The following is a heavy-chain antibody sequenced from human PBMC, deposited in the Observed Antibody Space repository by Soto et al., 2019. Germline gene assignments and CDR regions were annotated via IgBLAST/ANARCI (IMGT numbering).Heavy chain of an antibody. CDR2: ISGSGGST. CDR1: GFTFSSYA. D-gene: IGHD5-18*01. Sequence: GGSLRLSCAASGFTFSSYAMSWVRQAPGKGLEWVSAISGSGGSTYYADSVKGRFTISRDNSKNTLYLQMNSLRAEDTAVYYCAKDPRGYSYGIGDYWGQGTLVTVSS. CDR3: AKDPRGYSYGIGDY. J-gene: IGHJ4*02. V-gene: IGHV3-23*01.